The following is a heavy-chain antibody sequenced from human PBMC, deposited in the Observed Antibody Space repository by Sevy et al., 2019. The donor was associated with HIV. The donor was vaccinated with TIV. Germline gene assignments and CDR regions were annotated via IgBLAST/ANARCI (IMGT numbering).Heavy chain of an antibody. CDR2: INWNGGST. V-gene: IGHV3-20*04. D-gene: IGHD3-10*01. Sequence: GGSLRLSCVASGFTFDDYGMSWVRQAPGKGLEWVSGINWNGGSTGYADSVKGRFTISRDNAKNSLYLQMNSLRAEDTALYYCARGVVRGLPFDYWGQGTLVTVSS. J-gene: IGHJ4*02. CDR1: GFTFDDYG. CDR3: ARGVVRGLPFDY.